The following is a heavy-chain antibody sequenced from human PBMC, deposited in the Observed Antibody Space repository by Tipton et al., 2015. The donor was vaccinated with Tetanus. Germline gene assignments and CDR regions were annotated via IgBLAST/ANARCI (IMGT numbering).Heavy chain of an antibody. CDR1: GYFFNNYW. Sequence: QSGAEVKKPGESLKISCKASGYFFNNYWIAWVRQRPGSGLEWMGIVFPGDSDTRYSPSLQGQVTISADKSTSTAYLQWSSLKASDTALYYCARLDYHILTGYFIDHWGRGTLVTVSS. D-gene: IGHD3-9*01. V-gene: IGHV5-51*01. CDR3: ARLDYHILTGYFIDH. J-gene: IGHJ4*02. CDR2: VFPGDSDT.